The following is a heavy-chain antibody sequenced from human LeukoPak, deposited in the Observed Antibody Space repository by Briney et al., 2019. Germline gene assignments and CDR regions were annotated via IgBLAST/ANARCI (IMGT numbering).Heavy chain of an antibody. Sequence: SQTLSLTCAISGDSVSSNNAAWNWIRQSPSRGLEWLGRTYYRSKWYNDYAVSVKSRITINPDTSKNQFSLQMNSVTHEDTAMYYCARDAFGGRSGDTLDIWGREKVLTVSS. CDR2: TYYRSKWYN. J-gene: IGHJ3*02. D-gene: IGHD1-26*01. CDR3: ARDAFGGRSGDTLDI. V-gene: IGHV6-1*01. CDR1: GDSVSSNNAA.